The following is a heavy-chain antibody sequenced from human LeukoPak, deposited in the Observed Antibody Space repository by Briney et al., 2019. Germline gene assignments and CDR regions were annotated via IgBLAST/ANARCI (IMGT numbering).Heavy chain of an antibody. J-gene: IGHJ4*02. CDR3: ARDSDNWNDFDY. D-gene: IGHD1-1*01. CDR1: GYTFTSYG. CDR2: ISAYNGNT. V-gene: IGHV1-18*04. Sequence: ASVKVSCKASGYTFTSYGISWVRQATGQGLEWMGWISAYNGNTNYAQKLQGRVTMTTDTSTSTAYMELRSLRSDDTAVYYCARDSDNWNDFDYWGQGTLVTVSS.